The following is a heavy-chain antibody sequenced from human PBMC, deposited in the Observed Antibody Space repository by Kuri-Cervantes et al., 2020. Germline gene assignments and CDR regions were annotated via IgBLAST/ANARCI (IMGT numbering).Heavy chain of an antibody. J-gene: IGHJ6*02. CDR2: IKQDGSEK. CDR3: AKASSSWYVGMDV. CDR1: GFTFSSYW. D-gene: IGHD6-13*01. Sequence: GESLKISCAASGFTFSSYWMSWVRQAPGKGLEWVANIKQDGSEKYYVDSVKGRFTISRDNAKNSLYLQMNTLRIEDTALYYCAKASSSWYVGMDVWDQGTTVTVSS. V-gene: IGHV3-7*03.